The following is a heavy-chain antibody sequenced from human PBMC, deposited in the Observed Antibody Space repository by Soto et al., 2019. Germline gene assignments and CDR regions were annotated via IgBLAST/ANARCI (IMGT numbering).Heavy chain of an antibody. D-gene: IGHD3-10*01. V-gene: IGHV3-21*01. CDR3: ARDTYYYGSWSYSP. J-gene: IGHJ5*02. CDR2: ISSSTSYI. CDR1: GFTFSSYS. Sequence: EVQLVESGGGLVKPGGSLRLSCAASGFTFSSYSMNWVRQAQWKGLEWVSSISSSTSYIYYADSVKGRFTISRDNAKNSPYLQMNSLIADDTAVYYFARDTYYYGSWSYSPWGQGTLVTVSS.